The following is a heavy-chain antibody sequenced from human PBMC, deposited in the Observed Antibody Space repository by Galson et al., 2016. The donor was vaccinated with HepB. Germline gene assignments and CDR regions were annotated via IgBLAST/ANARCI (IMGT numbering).Heavy chain of an antibody. J-gene: IGHJ6*02. CDR2: FSSSTGNI. V-gene: IGHV3-48*04. CDR3: AKDPSSGWYKYYHGMDV. Sequence: SLRLSCAASGFTFSSYNMNWVRQAPGRGLEWVSYFSSSTGNILYPDSVKGRFTVSRDNAKNTLYLQMNSLRAEDTAVYHCAKDPSSGWYKYYHGMDVWGQGTTVTV. CDR1: GFTFSSYN. D-gene: IGHD6-19*01.